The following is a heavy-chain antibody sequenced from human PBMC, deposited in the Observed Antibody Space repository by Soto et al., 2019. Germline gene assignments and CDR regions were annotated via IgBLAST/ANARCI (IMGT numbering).Heavy chain of an antibody. CDR2: ISGSGGST. CDR3: XKDHVTGTTGYYYGMDV. J-gene: IGHJ6*02. Sequence: GGSLRLSCAASGFTFSSYAMSWVRQAPGKGLEWVSAISGSGGSTYYADSVKGRFTISRDNSKNTLYLQMNSLRAEDTAVYYCXKDHVTGTTGYYYGMDVWGQGTTVTVSS. V-gene: IGHV3-23*01. D-gene: IGHD1-7*01. CDR1: GFTFSSYA.